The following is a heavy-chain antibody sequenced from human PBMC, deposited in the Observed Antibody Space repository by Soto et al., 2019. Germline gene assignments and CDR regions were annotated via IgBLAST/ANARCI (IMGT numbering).Heavy chain of an antibody. Sequence: ASVKVSCKASGYTFTSYAMHWVRQAPGQRLEWMGWINAGNGNTKYSQKFQGRVTITRDTSASTAYMELSSLRSEDTAVYYCARAHCSGGSCDLGYGMDVWGQGTTVTVSS. CDR3: ARAHCSGGSCDLGYGMDV. CDR1: GYTFTSYA. J-gene: IGHJ6*02. CDR2: INAGNGNT. D-gene: IGHD2-15*01. V-gene: IGHV1-3*01.